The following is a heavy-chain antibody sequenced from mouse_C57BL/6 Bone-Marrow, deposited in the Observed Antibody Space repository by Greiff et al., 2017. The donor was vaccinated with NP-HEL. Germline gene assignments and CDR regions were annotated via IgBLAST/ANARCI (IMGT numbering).Heavy chain of an antibody. J-gene: IGHJ4*01. Sequence: QVQLQQSGPGLVQPSQSLSITCTVSGFSLTSYGVHWVRQYPGKGLEWLGVIWRGGSTDYNAAFMSRLSITKDNSKSQVFFKMNSLQADDTAIYYCARQDGSSYYYAMDYWGQGTSVTVSS. D-gene: IGHD1-1*01. CDR3: ARQDGSSYYYAMDY. CDR1: GFSLTSYG. CDR2: IWRGGST. V-gene: IGHV2-5*01.